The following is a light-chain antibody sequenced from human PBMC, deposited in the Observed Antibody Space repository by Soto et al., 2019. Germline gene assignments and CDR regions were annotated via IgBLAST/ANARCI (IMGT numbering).Light chain of an antibody. CDR1: QSISSW. V-gene: IGKV1-5*03. CDR3: QHPWGT. J-gene: IGKJ2*02. CDR2: KAS. Sequence: DIQMTQSPSTLSASVGDRVTITCRASQSISSWLAWYQQKPGKAPKLLIYKASSLESGVPSRFSGSGSGTEFTLTISSLQPDDFATYYCQHPWGTFGQGTKLEIK.